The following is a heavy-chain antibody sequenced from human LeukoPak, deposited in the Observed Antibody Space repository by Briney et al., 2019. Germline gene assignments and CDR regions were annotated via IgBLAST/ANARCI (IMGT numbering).Heavy chain of an antibody. CDR2: IYYSGST. CDR1: GGSISSYY. V-gene: IGHV4-59*08. J-gene: IGHJ4*02. Sequence: PSETLSLTCTVSGGSISSYYWSWIRQPPGKGLEWIGYIYYSGSTNYNPSLKSRVTISVDTSKNQFSLKLSSVTAADTAVYYCARLILDSSGYNPFDYWGQGTLVTVSS. CDR3: ARLILDSSGYNPFDY. D-gene: IGHD3-22*01.